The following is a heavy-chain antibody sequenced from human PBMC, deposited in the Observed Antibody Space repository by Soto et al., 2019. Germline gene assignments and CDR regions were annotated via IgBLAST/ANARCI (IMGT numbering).Heavy chain of an antibody. V-gene: IGHV3-33*01. J-gene: IGHJ4*02. CDR3: ARDSSPFSSNFDY. CDR2: IWYDGSNK. Sequence: GGSLRLSSAASGFTFSSYGMHWVRQAPGKGLEWVAVIWYDGSNKYYADSVKGRFTISRDNSKNTLYLQMNSLRAEDTAVYYCARDSSPFSSNFDYWGQGTLVTVSS. CDR1: GFTFSSYG.